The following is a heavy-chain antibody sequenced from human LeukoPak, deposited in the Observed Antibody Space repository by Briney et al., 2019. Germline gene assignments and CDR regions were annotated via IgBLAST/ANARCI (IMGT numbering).Heavy chain of an antibody. CDR2: INPSGGST. Sequence: ASVKVSCKASGYTFTSYYMHWVRQAPGQGLEWMGIINPSGGSTTYAQKFQGRVTMTRDTSTSTVYMELSSLRSEDTAVYYCAGGPATTTVTYPFFDYWGQGTLVTVSS. CDR3: AGGPATTTVTYPFFDY. D-gene: IGHD4-17*01. J-gene: IGHJ4*02. CDR1: GYTFTSYY. V-gene: IGHV1-46*01.